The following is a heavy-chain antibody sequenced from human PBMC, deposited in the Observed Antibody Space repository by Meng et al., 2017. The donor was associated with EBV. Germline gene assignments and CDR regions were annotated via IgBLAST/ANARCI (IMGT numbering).Heavy chain of an antibody. D-gene: IGHD6-13*01. Sequence: VEVLEAGGGVVQPGRSLRVSCAASGFTFSNYGMHWVRQVPGKGLEWVAAIWYDGTNEYYAASVKGRFTISRDNSKNTVYLQMNSLRAEDTAVYFCARPTQPYSRAPLDYWGQGTLVTVSS. V-gene: IGHV3-33*01. CDR1: GFTFSNYG. CDR2: IWYDGTNE. CDR3: ARPTQPYSRAPLDY. J-gene: IGHJ4*02.